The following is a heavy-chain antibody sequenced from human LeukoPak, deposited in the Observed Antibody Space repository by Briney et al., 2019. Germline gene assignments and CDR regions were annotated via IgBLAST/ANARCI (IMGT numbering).Heavy chain of an antibody. Sequence: SVSVFCKSSGYIFSSYDINWARQASGQGLEWMGCVNPNSGNTGYAQKFQGRVTMTRNTSIRTAYMELSSLRSEDTAVYYCARVPYVGSYYGRYYFDYWGQGTLVTVSS. CDR2: VNPNSGNT. CDR3: ARVPYVGSYYGRYYFDY. D-gene: IGHD1-26*01. CDR1: GYIFSSYD. J-gene: IGHJ4*02. V-gene: IGHV1-8*01.